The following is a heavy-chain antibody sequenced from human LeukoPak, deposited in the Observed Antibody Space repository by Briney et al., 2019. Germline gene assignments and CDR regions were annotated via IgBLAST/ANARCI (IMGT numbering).Heavy chain of an antibody. Sequence: SETLSLTCAVYGGSFSGYYWSWIRQPPGKGLEWIGEINHSGSTNYSPSLKSRVTISVDTSKNQFSLKLSSVTAADTAVYYCARHGWHAWYFDLWGRGTLVTVSS. V-gene: IGHV4-34*01. CDR1: GGSFSGYY. CDR2: INHSGST. J-gene: IGHJ2*01. D-gene: IGHD6-19*01. CDR3: ARHGWHAWYFDL.